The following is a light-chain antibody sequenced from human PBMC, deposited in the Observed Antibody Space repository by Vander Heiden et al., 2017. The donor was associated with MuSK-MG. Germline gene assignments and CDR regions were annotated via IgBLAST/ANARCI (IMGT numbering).Light chain of an antibody. CDR2: ATS. J-gene: IGKJ3*01. Sequence: DIQMTQSPSSVSASVGDRVTMTCRASQGISSGLAWYQQKPGKAPKLLIYATSRLESGVPSRFSGSGSGTDFTLTITSLQPEDFASYYCQQASSFPQTFGHGTKVDMK. CDR3: QQASSFPQT. CDR1: QGISSG. V-gene: IGKV1-12*01.